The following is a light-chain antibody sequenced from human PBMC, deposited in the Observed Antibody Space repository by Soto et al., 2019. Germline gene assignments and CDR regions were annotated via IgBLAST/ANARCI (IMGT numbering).Light chain of an antibody. CDR1: QTVSSNF. CDR3: RQYGRSLEFA. V-gene: IGKV3-20*01. CDR2: GAS. J-gene: IGKJ4*01. Sequence: ELVLTQSPGTLSLSPGERATLSCRASQTVSSNFLAWYQEKPGQGPRLLIYGASTRATGIPDRFSGSGSGTDFTLTISRLDPEDFAVYYCRQYGRSLEFAVGGGTKVDI.